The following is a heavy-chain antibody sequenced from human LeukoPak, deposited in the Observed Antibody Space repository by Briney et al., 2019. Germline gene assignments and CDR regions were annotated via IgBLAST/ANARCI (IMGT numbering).Heavy chain of an antibody. V-gene: IGHV4-39*07. CDR1: GGSISSSSYY. D-gene: IGHD1-26*01. J-gene: IGHJ4*02. Sequence: SETLSLTCTVSGGSISSSSYYWGWIRQPPGKGLEWIGSIYYSGSTYYNPSLKSRVTISVDTSKNQFSLKLSSVTAADTAVYYCATNPSSGSSRPLFFDYWGQGTLVTVSS. CDR3: ATNPSSGSSRPLFFDY. CDR2: IYYSGST.